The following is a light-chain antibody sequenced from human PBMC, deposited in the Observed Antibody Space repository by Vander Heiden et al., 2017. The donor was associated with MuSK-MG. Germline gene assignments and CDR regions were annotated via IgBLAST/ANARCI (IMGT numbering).Light chain of an antibody. Sequence: DIQMTQSPSTLSASVGDRVTITCRASQSISSWLAWYQQKPGKAPKLLIYDASSLESGVPSRFSGSGSGPEFTLTISRLQPDDFATYYCQQYKSYAWTFGQGTKVEI. CDR2: DAS. CDR1: QSISSW. J-gene: IGKJ1*01. CDR3: QQYKSYAWT. V-gene: IGKV1-5*01.